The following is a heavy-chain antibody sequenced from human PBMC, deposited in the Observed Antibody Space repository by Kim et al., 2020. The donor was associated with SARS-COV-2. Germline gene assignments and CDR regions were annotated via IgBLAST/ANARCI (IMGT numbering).Heavy chain of an antibody. J-gene: IGHJ3*02. D-gene: IGHD5-12*01. CDR2: INAGNGNT. V-gene: IGHV1-3*01. Sequence: ASVKVSSKASGYSFSTYAVHWVRRAPGQRLEWMGWINAGNGNTRYSEKFDVRVIISRDTSANTVYMELSSLSSEDTAVYYCARVYNGYDWGAFDIWGQGTMVTVSS. CDR1: GYSFSTYA. CDR3: ARVYNGYDWGAFDI.